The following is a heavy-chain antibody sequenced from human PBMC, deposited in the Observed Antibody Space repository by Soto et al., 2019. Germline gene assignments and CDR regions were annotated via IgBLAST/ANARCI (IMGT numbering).Heavy chain of an antibody. D-gene: IGHD1-26*01. CDR3: ARDQAKIQSWSHAFDI. Sequence: QVQLQESGPGLVKPSETLSVTCIVSGGSISNYYWSWIRQPPGRGLEWIGYIRNTGTTSYNPSLKSRVTMSLDTSKNQFSLRLISVTAADAAVYYCARDQAKIQSWSHAFDIWGQGTMVTVSS. J-gene: IGHJ3*02. CDR2: IRNTGTT. CDR1: GGSISNYY. V-gene: IGHV4-59*01.